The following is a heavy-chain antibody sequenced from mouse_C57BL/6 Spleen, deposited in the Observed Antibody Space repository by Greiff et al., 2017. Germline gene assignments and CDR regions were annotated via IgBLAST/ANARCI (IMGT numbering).Heavy chain of an antibody. CDR3: ARRYYDYGGEYFDV. D-gene: IGHD2-4*01. Sequence: EVKLVESGGGLVKPGGSLKFSCAASGFTFSSYTMSWVRQTPEKRLEWVATISGGGGNTYYPDSVKGRFTITIDNAKNTLYLQMSSLRSEDTALYYCARRYYDYGGEYFDVWGTGTTVTVSS. J-gene: IGHJ1*03. CDR1: GFTFSSYT. CDR2: ISGGGGNT. V-gene: IGHV5-9*01.